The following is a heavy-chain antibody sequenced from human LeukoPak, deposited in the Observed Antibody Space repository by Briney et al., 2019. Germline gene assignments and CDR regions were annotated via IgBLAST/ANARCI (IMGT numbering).Heavy chain of an antibody. CDR2: INPSGGST. V-gene: IGHV1-46*01. Sequence: ASVKVSCKASGYTFTGYYMHWVRQAPGQGLEWMGIINPSGGSTSYAQKFQGRVTMTRDTSTSTVYMELSSLRSEDTAVYYCARESLSYGDYAWGQGTLVTVSS. J-gene: IGHJ5*02. CDR1: GYTFTGYY. D-gene: IGHD4-17*01. CDR3: ARESLSYGDYA.